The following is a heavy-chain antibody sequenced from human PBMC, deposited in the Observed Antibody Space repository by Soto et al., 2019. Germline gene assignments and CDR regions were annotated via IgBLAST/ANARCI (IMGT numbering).Heavy chain of an antibody. Sequence: QVQLVESGGGVVQPGRSLRLSCAASGFILSTYAMYWVRQAPGKGLEWVAVISYDGNNKYYADSVKGRFTISRDNSKHTLYLQRNSLRAEDRAVYYCARAGCDGGSCYALVGLRYAFDVWGQGTTVTVSS. CDR1: GFILSTYA. J-gene: IGHJ6*02. CDR3: ARAGCDGGSCYALVGLRYAFDV. V-gene: IGHV3-30-3*01. CDR2: ISYDGNNK. D-gene: IGHD2-15*01.